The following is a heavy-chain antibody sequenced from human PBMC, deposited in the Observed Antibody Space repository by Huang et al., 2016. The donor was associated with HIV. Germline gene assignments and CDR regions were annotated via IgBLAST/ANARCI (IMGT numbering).Heavy chain of an antibody. Sequence: ERLVESGGGVVQPGRSLRLSCAASGFTFSSYAMHWVRQAPGKGLGWVAVISYDGSNQHYVDSVKGRFTISRDNSKKMLYLQMNSLRMGDTAVYYCARGSAGVLWFGEMWGQGTLVTVSS. J-gene: IGHJ4*02. D-gene: IGHD3-10*01. CDR2: ISYDGSNQ. V-gene: IGHV3-30*04. CDR3: ARGSAGVLWFGEM. CDR1: GFTFSSYA.